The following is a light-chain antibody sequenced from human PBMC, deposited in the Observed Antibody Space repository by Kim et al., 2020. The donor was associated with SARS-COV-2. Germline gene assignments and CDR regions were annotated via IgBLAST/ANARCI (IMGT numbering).Light chain of an antibody. CDR2: WAS. CDR1: QSVLYNSNNKNY. V-gene: IGKV4-1*01. J-gene: IGKJ2*01. Sequence: RATLNCKSSQSVLYNSNNKNYLAWYQQKPGQPPKLLIYWASARESGVPVRFSGSGSGTDFTLTISSLQAEDVAVYYCQQYYSLPPTFGQGTKLEIK. CDR3: QQYYSLPPT.